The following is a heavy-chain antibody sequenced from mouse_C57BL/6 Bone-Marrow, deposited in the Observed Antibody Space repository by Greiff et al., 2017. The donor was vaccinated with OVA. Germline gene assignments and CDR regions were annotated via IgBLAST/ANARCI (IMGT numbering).Heavy chain of an antibody. CDR1: GYTFTSYW. D-gene: IGHD1-1*01. J-gene: IGHJ4*01. Sequence: VQLQQPGAELVKPGASVKLSCKASGYTFTSYWMHWVKQRPGQGLEWIGMIHPNSGSTNYNEKFKSKATLAVDKSSSTAYMQLSSLTSEDSAVYYCARNLITTVVGAMDYWGQGTSVTVSS. CDR2: IHPNSGST. CDR3: ARNLITTVVGAMDY. V-gene: IGHV1-64*01.